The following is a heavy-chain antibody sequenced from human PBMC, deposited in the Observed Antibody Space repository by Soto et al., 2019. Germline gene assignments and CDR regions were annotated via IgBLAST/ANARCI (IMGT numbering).Heavy chain of an antibody. CDR3: AREVFKGGYSYGPVSY. D-gene: IGHD5-18*01. CDR1: GGSISSCDYY. J-gene: IGHJ4*02. CDR2: IYYSGST. V-gene: IGHV4-30-4*01. Sequence: QVQLQESGPGLVKPSQTLSLTCTVSGGSISSCDYYWSWILQPPGKGLEWVGYIYYSGSTYYNPSLKSRVTISVHTSKNQFSLKLSSVTAADTAVYYCAREVFKGGYSYGPVSYWGQGTLVTVSS.